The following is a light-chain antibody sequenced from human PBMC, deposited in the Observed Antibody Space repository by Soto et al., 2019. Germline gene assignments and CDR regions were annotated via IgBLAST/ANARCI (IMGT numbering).Light chain of an antibody. Sequence: QSVLTQPPSASGTPGQRVTISCSGTNSNIGSNFVYWYQHLPGTTPKLLVFSYNQRPSGVPDRFSGSKSGSSASLAISGLRSEDEADYYCQSFDSSRFYVFGTGTKLTVL. CDR1: NSNIGSNF. J-gene: IGLJ1*01. CDR3: QSFDSSRFYV. CDR2: SYN. V-gene: IGLV1-47*02.